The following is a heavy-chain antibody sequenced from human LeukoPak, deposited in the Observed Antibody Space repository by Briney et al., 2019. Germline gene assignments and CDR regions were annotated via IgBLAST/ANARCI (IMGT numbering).Heavy chain of an antibody. V-gene: IGHV1-18*01. CDR3: GSTNYDSSGYYFADDFDY. Sequence: GASVKVSCKASGYTFTSYGISWVRQAPGQGLEWMGWISAYNGNTNYAQKLQGRVTMTRDTSISTAYMELSRLRSDDTAVYYCGSTNYDSSGYYFADDFDYWGQGTLVTVSS. D-gene: IGHD3-22*01. CDR1: GYTFTSYG. J-gene: IGHJ4*02. CDR2: ISAYNGNT.